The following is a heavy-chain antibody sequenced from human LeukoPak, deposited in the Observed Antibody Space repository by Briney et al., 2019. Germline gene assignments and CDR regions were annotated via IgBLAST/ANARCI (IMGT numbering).Heavy chain of an antibody. CDR1: GGSFSGYY. V-gene: IGHV4-34*01. Sequence: PSETLSLTCAVYGGSFSGYYWSWIRQPPGKGLEWIGEINHRGSTNYNPSLKSRVTISVDRSKNQFSLKLSSVTAADTAVYYCAAGAYCGGDCPPDAFDIWGQGTMVTVSS. D-gene: IGHD2-21*02. CDR2: INHRGST. CDR3: AAGAYCGGDCPPDAFDI. J-gene: IGHJ3*02.